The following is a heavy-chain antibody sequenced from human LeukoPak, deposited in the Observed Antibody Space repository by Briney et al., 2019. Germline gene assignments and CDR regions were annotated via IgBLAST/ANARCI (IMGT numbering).Heavy chain of an antibody. Sequence: GGSLRLSCAASGFTFSNYGMHWVRQAPGKGLQWVAVISYDGSNKYYADSVKGRFTISRDNSKNTLYLQMNSLRDEDTAIYYCAREIGSAARGRWGQGTLVTVSS. J-gene: IGHJ4*02. D-gene: IGHD6-13*01. V-gene: IGHV3-30*03. CDR3: AREIGSAARGR. CDR1: GFTFSNYG. CDR2: ISYDGSNK.